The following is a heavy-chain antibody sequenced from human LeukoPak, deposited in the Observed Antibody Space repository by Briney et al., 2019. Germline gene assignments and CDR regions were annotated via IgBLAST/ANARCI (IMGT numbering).Heavy chain of an antibody. V-gene: IGHV1-69*04. Sequence: GASVKVSCKASGYTFTSYDINWVRQATGQGLEWMGRIIPILGIANYAQKFQGRVTITADKSTSTAYMELSSLRSEDTAVYYCARGITMVRGAGYYYGMDVWGQGTTVTVSS. CDR2: IIPILGIA. CDR3: ARGITMVRGAGYYYGMDV. CDR1: GYTFTSYD. D-gene: IGHD3-10*01. J-gene: IGHJ6*02.